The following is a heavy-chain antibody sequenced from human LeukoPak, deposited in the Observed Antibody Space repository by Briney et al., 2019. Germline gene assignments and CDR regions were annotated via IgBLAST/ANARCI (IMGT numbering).Heavy chain of an antibody. CDR2: ISSSSSYI. J-gene: IGHJ6*04. V-gene: IGHV3-21*01. CDR3: ARDLVIAVAAPMDV. D-gene: IGHD6-19*01. Sequence: GGSLRLSCAASGFNFSSYSMNWVGQAPGKGLEWVSSISSSSSYIYYADSVQGRCTISRDNAKNSLYLQMNSLRAEDTAVYYCARDLVIAVAAPMDVWGKGTTVTVSS. CDR1: GFNFSSYS.